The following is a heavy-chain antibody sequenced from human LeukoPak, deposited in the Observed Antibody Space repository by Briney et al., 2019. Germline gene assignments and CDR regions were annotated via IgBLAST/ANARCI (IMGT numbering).Heavy chain of an antibody. CDR2: INPNSGGT. CDR1: GYTFTGYY. V-gene: IGHV1-2*02. D-gene: IGHD2-2*01. CDR3: AILIVVVPAARDY. Sequence: ASVKVSCKASGYTFTGYYMHWVRQAPGQGLDWMGWINPNSGGTNYAQKFQGRVTMTRDTSISTAYMELSRLRSDDTAVYYCAILIVVVPAARDYWGQGTLVTVSS. J-gene: IGHJ4*02.